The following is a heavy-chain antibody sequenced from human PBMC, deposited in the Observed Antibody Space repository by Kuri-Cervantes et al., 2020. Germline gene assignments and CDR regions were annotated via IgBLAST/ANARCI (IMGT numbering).Heavy chain of an antibody. V-gene: IGHV4-59*01. CDR1: GGSISSYY. Sequence: SETLSLTCTVSGGSISSYYWSWIRQPPGKGLEWIGYIYYSGSTNYNPSLKSRVTISVDTSKNQFSLKLSSVTAADTAVYYCAREFNDYYDSRGRWLDPWGQGTLVTVSS. J-gene: IGHJ5*02. D-gene: IGHD3-22*01. CDR2: IYYSGST. CDR3: AREFNDYYDSRGRWLDP.